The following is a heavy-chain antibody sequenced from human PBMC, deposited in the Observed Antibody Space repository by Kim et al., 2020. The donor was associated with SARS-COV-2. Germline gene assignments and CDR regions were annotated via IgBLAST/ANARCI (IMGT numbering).Heavy chain of an antibody. Sequence: GGSLRLSCAASGFTFSSYAMSWVRQAPGKGLEWVSAISGSGGSTYYADSVKGRFTIYRDNSKNTLYLQMNSLRAEETAVYCCAKDRPVWGSYRLPDYFDYWGQGTLVTVSS. V-gene: IGHV3-23*01. J-gene: IGHJ4*02. CDR2: ISGSGGST. D-gene: IGHD3-16*02. CDR1: GFTFSSYA. CDR3: AKDRPVWGSYRLPDYFDY.